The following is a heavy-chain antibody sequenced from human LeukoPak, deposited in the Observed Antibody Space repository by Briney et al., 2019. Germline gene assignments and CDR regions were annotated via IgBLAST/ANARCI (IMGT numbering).Heavy chain of an antibody. Sequence: GGSLRLSCAVSGFTFSTYWMHWVRQTPGKGLVWVSRISNDGSSTSYADSVKGRFTVSRDNAKNTLYLQMNNLRAEDTAVYYCARVGTATTPDYWGQGTLVTVSS. CDR3: ARVGTATTPDY. D-gene: IGHD1-1*01. CDR1: GFTFSTYW. CDR2: ISNDGSST. J-gene: IGHJ4*02. V-gene: IGHV3-74*01.